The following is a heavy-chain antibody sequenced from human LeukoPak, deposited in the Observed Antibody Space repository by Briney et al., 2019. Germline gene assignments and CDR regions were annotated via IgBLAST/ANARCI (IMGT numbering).Heavy chain of an antibody. CDR3: ARVRYSSSWYSY. J-gene: IGHJ4*02. Sequence: SETLSLTCAVYGGSFSGYYWSWIRQPPGKGLEWIGEINHSGSTNYNPSLKSRVTISVDTSKSQFSLKLSSVTAADTAVYYCARVRYSSSWYSYWGQGTLVTVSS. V-gene: IGHV4-34*01. CDR1: GGSFSGYY. CDR2: INHSGST. D-gene: IGHD6-13*01.